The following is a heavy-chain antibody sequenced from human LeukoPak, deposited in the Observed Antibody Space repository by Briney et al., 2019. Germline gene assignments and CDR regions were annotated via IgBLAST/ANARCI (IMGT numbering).Heavy chain of an antibody. Sequence: GASVKVSCKTSGYTFTGYYIHWVRQAPGQGLEWMGWINPNSGGTNYAQKFQGRVTMTRDTSISTAYMELSRLRSDDTAVYYCARSWIRYYYYYMDVWGKGTTVTVSS. J-gene: IGHJ6*03. CDR3: ARSWIRYYYYYMDV. V-gene: IGHV1-2*02. D-gene: IGHD5-18*01. CDR2: INPNSGGT. CDR1: GYTFTGYY.